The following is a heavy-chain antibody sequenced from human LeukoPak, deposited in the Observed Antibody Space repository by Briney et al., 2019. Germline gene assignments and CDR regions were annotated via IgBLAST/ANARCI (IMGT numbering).Heavy chain of an antibody. CDR2: IYTSGST. Sequence: SETLSLTCTVSGGSISSYYWSWIRQPAGKGLEWIGRIYTSGSTNYNPSLKSRVTMSVDTSKNQFSLKLSSVTAADTAVYYCARVSDDSSGYYYYYYMDVWGKGTTATVSS. V-gene: IGHV4-4*07. J-gene: IGHJ6*03. CDR3: ARVSDDSSGYYYYYYMDV. D-gene: IGHD3-22*01. CDR1: GGSISSYY.